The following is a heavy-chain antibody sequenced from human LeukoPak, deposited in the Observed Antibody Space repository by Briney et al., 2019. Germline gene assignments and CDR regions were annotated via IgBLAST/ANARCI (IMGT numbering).Heavy chain of an antibody. V-gene: IGHV5-51*01. Sequence: GESLKISCKGSGYSFTSYWIAWVRQMPGKGLEWMGVIYPGDSDSKYSRSFEGQVTTSADKSINTAYLQWSSLKASDSAMYYCARRLGGADVFDIWGQGTMVTVSS. J-gene: IGHJ3*02. D-gene: IGHD3-16*01. CDR3: ARRLGGADVFDI. CDR1: GYSFTSYW. CDR2: IYPGDSDS.